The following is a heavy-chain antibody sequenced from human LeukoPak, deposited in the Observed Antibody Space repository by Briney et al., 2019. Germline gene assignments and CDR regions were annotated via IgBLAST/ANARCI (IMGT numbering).Heavy chain of an antibody. Sequence: GGSLRLSCAASGFTFSAYWMGWVRQGPGKGLEWVANIKSDGTETFSVDSVKGRFTISRDNAKNSLYLQMNSLRGEDTALYYCARARTGYSFGYAFDFWGQGTLVTVSS. V-gene: IGHV3-7*05. CDR1: GFTFSAYW. CDR3: ARARTGYSFGYAFDF. J-gene: IGHJ4*02. D-gene: IGHD5-18*01. CDR2: IKSDGTET.